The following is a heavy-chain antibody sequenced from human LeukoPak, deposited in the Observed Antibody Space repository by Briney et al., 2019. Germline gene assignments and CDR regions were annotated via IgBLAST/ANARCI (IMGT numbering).Heavy chain of an antibody. CDR2: INHSGST. J-gene: IGHJ4*02. CDR1: GGSFSGYY. V-gene: IGHV4-34*01. Sequence: PSETLSLTCAVYGGSFSGYYWSWIRQPPGKGLEWIGEINHSGSTNYNPSLKSRLTISVDTSKNQFSLKLSSVTAADTAVYYCATSYDILTGDDYWGQGTLVTVSS. CDR3: ATSYDILTGDDY. D-gene: IGHD3-9*01.